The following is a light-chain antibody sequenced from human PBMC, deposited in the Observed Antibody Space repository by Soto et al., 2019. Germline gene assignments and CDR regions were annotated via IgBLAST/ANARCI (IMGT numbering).Light chain of an antibody. Sequence: EIVMTQSPATLSVSPGERATLSCRASQSVSTYLAWYQQKPGQAPRLLIHGASTRATGIPARFSGSGSGTEFTLTIRSLQSEDFAVYYCHQYDNWPPGGTFGQGTKVEIK. CDR1: QSVSTY. V-gene: IGKV3-15*01. CDR2: GAS. J-gene: IGKJ1*01. CDR3: HQYDNWPPGGT.